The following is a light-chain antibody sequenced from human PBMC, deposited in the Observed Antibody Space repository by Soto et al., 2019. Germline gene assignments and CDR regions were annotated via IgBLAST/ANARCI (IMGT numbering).Light chain of an antibody. J-gene: IGKJ1*01. V-gene: IGKV1-5*03. CDR2: KAS. Sequence: DIQMTQSPSTVSAYVGDSVTITCRASQTISSWLAWYQQKPGKAPKLLIYKASTLKRGVPSRFSGSGSGTEFTLTISSLQPDDFATYYCQHYNSYSEAFGQGTKVDIK. CDR3: QHYNSYSEA. CDR1: QTISSW.